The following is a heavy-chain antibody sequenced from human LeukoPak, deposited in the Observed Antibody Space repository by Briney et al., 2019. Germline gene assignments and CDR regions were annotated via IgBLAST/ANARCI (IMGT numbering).Heavy chain of an antibody. J-gene: IGHJ4*02. Sequence: EASVKVSCKASGGTFSSYAISWVRQAPGRGLEWMGGIIPIFGTANYAQKFQGRVTITADESTSTAYMELSSPRSEDTAVYYCARRDYYDSSGYYWGQGTLVTVSS. D-gene: IGHD3-22*01. CDR1: GGTFSSYA. CDR3: ARRDYYDSSGYY. CDR2: IIPIFGTA. V-gene: IGHV1-69*13.